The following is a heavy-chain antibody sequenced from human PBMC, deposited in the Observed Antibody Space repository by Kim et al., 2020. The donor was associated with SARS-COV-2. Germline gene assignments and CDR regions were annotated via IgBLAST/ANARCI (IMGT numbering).Heavy chain of an antibody. Sequence: GGALRLSCAASGFTFSSFAMHWVRQAPGKGLEWVAVISYDGSNKYYADSVKGRFTISRDDSRNTLYVQMNSLRAEDTAVYYCARRTTGSYLNGVLAYWGQGTLVTVSS. V-gene: IGHV3-30*04. D-gene: IGHD1-26*01. CDR2: ISYDGSNK. CDR1: GFTFSSFA. J-gene: IGHJ4*02. CDR3: ARRTTGSYLNGVLAY.